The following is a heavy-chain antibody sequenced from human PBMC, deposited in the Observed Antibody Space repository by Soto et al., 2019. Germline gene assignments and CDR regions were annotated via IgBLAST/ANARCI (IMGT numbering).Heavy chain of an antibody. CDR3: ARDGGWGFLDY. J-gene: IGHJ4*02. CDR2: ISISSHT. V-gene: IGHV3-21*06. CDR1: GFSFDDYA. Sequence: TGGSLRLSCAASGFSFDDYAITWVHQATGKGLEWVSAISISSHTYYADSVQGRFSISRDNAKNSLYLQMSSLRAEDTAVYYCARDGGWGFLDYWGQGTRVTVSS. D-gene: IGHD7-27*01.